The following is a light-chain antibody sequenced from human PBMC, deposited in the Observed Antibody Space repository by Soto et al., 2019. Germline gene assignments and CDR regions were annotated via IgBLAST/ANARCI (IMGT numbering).Light chain of an antibody. J-gene: IGKJ4*01. CDR3: QQRSNWLT. CDR2: DAS. Sequence: EIVLTQSPATLSLSPGERATLSCRASQSVSSYLAWYQQKPGQAPRLLIHDASNRATGIPARFRGSGSGTDFTLTISSLEPEDFAVYYCQQRSNWLTFGGGTKVEIK. V-gene: IGKV3-11*01. CDR1: QSVSSY.